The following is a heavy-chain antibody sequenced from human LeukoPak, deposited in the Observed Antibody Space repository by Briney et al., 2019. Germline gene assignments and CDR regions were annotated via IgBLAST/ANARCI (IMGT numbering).Heavy chain of an antibody. Sequence: PSETLSLTCAVYSGSFSGYYWSWIRQPPGKGLEWIGEINHSGSTNYNPSLKSRVTISVDTSKNQFSLKLSSVTAADTAVYYCARERTYDFWSGSFDYWGQGTLVTVSS. D-gene: IGHD3-3*01. J-gene: IGHJ4*02. CDR2: INHSGST. CDR1: SGSFSGYY. CDR3: ARERTYDFWSGSFDY. V-gene: IGHV4-34*01.